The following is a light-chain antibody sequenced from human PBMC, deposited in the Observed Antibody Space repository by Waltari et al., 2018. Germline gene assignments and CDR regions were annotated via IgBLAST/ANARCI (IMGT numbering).Light chain of an antibody. CDR1: SSNIGAGLN. CDR2: VNS. CDR3: QSYDISLSSVV. Sequence: QSVLTQPPSVSGAPGQRVTISCTGSSSNIGAGLNVHWYQQLPGTAPKLLIYVNSNRPSGVPDPFSGSKSGTSASLAITGLQAEDEADYYCQSYDISLSSVVFGGGTTLTVL. J-gene: IGLJ2*01. V-gene: IGLV1-40*01.